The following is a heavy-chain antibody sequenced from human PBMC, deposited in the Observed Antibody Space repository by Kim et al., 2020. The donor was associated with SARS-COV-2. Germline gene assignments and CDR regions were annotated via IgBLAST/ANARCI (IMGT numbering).Heavy chain of an antibody. V-gene: IGHV1-18*04. CDR3: ARAGGAKGGYYYYGMDV. CDR2: ISAYNGNT. J-gene: IGHJ6*02. D-gene: IGHD1-26*01. CDR1: GYTFTSYG. Sequence: ASVKVSCKASGYTFTSYGISWVRQAPGQGLEWMGWISAYNGNTNYAQKLQGRVTMTTDTSTSTAYMELRSLRSDDTAVYYCARAGGAKGGYYYYGMDVWGQGTTVTVSS.